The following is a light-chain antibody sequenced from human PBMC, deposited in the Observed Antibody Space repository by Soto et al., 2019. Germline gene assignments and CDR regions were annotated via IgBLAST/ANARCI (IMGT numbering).Light chain of an antibody. Sequence: DIQMTQSPSTLSASVGDRVIITCRASQSVSSWLAWYQQKPGKAPNLLIYKASTLKSGVPSRFSGSGSGTEFTHTISSLQPDDFAPYYCQQYDNDSLTFGQGTKVEIK. J-gene: IGKJ1*01. V-gene: IGKV1-5*03. CDR2: KAS. CDR1: QSVSSW. CDR3: QQYDNDSLT.